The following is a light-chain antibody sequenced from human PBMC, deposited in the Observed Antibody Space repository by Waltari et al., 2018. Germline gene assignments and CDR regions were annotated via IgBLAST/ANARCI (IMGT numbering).Light chain of an antibody. CDR3: QQYCTTPT. CDR1: QSVLYRSNNKEY. V-gene: IGKV4-1*01. CDR2: WAS. Sequence: DIVMTQFPDSLAVSLGERATINCKSSQSVLYRSNNKEYLAWYQQKPGQPAKLLIYWASTRESGVPDRFSGSGSGTDFTLTISSLQAEDVAVYHCQQYCTTPTFGQGTKVEIK. J-gene: IGKJ1*01.